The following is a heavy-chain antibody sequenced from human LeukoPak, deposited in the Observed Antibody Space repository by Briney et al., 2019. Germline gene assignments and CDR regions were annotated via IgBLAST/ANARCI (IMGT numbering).Heavy chain of an antibody. V-gene: IGHV3-23*01. CDR3: AKLPTVNTLMDY. CDR1: GFTFSSQD. D-gene: IGHD4-17*01. Sequence: GRSLRLFYAASGFTFSSQDMSWVRQAPGKGLEWVSAMSGSGGSTYYADSVKGRFTISRDNSKNTLYLQMNSLRAEDTAVYCCAKLPTVNTLMDYWGQGTGVSVSS. J-gene: IGHJ4*02. CDR2: MSGSGGST.